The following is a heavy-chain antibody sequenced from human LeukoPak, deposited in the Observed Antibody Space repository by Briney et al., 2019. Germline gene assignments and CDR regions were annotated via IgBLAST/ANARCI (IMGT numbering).Heavy chain of an antibody. V-gene: IGHV1-18*01. CDR3: ARVSDIVATILETDFDY. Sequence: ASVKVSCKASGYTFTSYGISWVRQAPGQGLEWMGWISAYNGNTNYAQKLQGRVTKTTDTSTSTAYMELRSLRSDDTAVYYCARVSDIVATILETDFDYWGQGTLVTVSS. CDR1: GYTFTSYG. CDR2: ISAYNGNT. J-gene: IGHJ4*02. D-gene: IGHD5-12*01.